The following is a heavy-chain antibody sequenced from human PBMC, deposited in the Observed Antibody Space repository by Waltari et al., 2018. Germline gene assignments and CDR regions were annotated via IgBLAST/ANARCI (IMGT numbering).Heavy chain of an antibody. V-gene: IGHV4-34*01. CDR1: GGSFSGYY. CDR2: INHSGST. CDR3: ARRRALVGATTFDY. J-gene: IGHJ4*02. Sequence: QVQLQQWGAGLLKPSETLSLTCAVYGGSFSGYYWSWIRQPPGKGLEWIGEINHSGSTNYNPSLKSRVTISVDTSKNQFSLKLSSVTAADTAVYYCARRRALVGATTFDYWGQGTLVTVSS. D-gene: IGHD1-26*01.